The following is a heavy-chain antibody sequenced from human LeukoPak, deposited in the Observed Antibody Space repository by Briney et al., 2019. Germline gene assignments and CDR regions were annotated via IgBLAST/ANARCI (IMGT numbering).Heavy chain of an antibody. CDR1: GFTCSSYA. V-gene: IGHV3-23*01. D-gene: IGHD6-19*01. CDR2: ISGSGGST. J-gene: IGHJ4*02. Sequence: PGGSLRLSCAASGFTCSSYAMSWVRQDPGKGLEWVSAISGSGGSTYYADSVKGRFTISRDNSKNTLYLQMNSLRAEDTAVYYCAKTLDGSSGWYQNEYYFDYWGQGTLVTVSS. CDR3: AKTLDGSSGWYQNEYYFDY.